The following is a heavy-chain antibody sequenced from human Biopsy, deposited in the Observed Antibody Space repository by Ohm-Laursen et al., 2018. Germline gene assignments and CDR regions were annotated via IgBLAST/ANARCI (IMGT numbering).Heavy chain of an antibody. J-gene: IGHJ1*01. CDR1: GGTFSNYG. CDR3: ATKLTGYFHH. V-gene: IGHV1-69*06. CDR2: NIPILGTG. D-gene: IGHD3-9*01. Sequence: ASVKVSCKAPGGTFSNYGVNWVRQAPGQGLEWLGGNIPILGTGNYAQKFQDGVTVVADTSTSTATMELRSLRSDGTAVYYCATKLTGYFHHWGQGTLVIVSS.